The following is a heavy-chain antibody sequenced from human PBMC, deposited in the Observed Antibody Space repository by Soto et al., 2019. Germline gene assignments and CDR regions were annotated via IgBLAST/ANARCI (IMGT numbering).Heavy chain of an antibody. CDR2: ISGSGGST. Sequence: GGSLRLSCAASGFTFSSYAMSWVRQAPGKGLEWVSAISGSGGSTYYADSVKGRFTISRDNSENTLYLQMNSLRAEDTAVYYCAKGPQWLVQALFDYWGQGTLVTVSA. CDR1: GFTFSSYA. CDR3: AKGPQWLVQALFDY. J-gene: IGHJ4*02. V-gene: IGHV3-23*01. D-gene: IGHD6-19*01.